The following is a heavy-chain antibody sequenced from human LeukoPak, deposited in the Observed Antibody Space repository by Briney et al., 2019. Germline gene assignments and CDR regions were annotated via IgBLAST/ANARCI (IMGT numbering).Heavy chain of an antibody. CDR2: ISGSGGST. CDR1: GFTFSSYA. J-gene: IGHJ3*02. CDR3: AKPEVLLWFGESTHAFDI. D-gene: IGHD3-10*01. V-gene: IGHV3-23*01. Sequence: GGSLRLSCAASGFTFSSYAMSWVRQAPGKGLEWVSAISGSGGSTYYADSVKGRFTISRDNSKNTLYLQMNSLRAEDTAVYYCAKPEVLLWFGESTHAFDIWGQGTMVTVSS.